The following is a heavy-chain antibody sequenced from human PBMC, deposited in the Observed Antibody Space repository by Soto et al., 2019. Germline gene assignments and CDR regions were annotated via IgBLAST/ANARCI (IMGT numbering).Heavy chain of an antibody. D-gene: IGHD3-3*01. CDR1: GFTFSTYA. Sequence: EVQLVESGGGLVQPGGSLRLSCSASGFTFSTYAMHWVRQAPGKGLEYIAKIASNGGSTYYADSVKGRFTISRDNSKNTLYLQMSSLTPADTAVYYCFYDFWSGYSDFDFWGQGTLVTVSS. V-gene: IGHV3-64D*08. CDR3: FYDFWSGYSDFDF. J-gene: IGHJ4*02. CDR2: IASNGGST.